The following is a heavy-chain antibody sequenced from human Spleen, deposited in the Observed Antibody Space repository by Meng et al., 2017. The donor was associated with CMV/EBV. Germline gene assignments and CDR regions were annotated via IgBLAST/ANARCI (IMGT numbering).Heavy chain of an antibody. Sequence: ASVKVSCKASGYTFTGYYIHWVRQAPGQGLEWMGWINPNSGGTNYAQKFQGRVTMTRDTSISTAYMELSRLRSDDTAVYYCARIPWSGYFSRYFDYWGQGTVVTVSS. D-gene: IGHD3-3*01. V-gene: IGHV1-2*02. J-gene: IGHJ4*02. CDR1: GYTFTGYY. CDR2: INPNSGGT. CDR3: ARIPWSGYFSRYFDY.